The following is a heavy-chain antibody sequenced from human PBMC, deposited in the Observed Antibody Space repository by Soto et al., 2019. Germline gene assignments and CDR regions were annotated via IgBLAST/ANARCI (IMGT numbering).Heavy chain of an antibody. V-gene: IGHV3-33*01. J-gene: IGHJ3*02. CDR3: VSIQEDIVVVPAAADAFDI. CDR2: IWYDGSNK. CDR1: GFTFSSYG. Sequence: PGGSLRLSCAASGFTFSSYGMHWVRQAPGKGLEWVAVIWYDGSNKYYADSVKGRFTISRDNSKNTLYLQMNSLRAEDTAVYYCVSIQEDIVVVPAAADAFDIWGQGTMVTVSS. D-gene: IGHD2-2*01.